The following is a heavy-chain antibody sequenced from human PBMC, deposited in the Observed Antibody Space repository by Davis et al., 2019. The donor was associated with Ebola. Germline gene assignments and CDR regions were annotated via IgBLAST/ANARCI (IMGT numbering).Heavy chain of an antibody. D-gene: IGHD6-19*01. Sequence: AASVKVSCKASGGTFNNYAITWVRQAPGQGLEWMGWINPHNGNTNYAQNVQGRVTMTTDTSTSTAYMEVGILRSDDTAVYYCARDLPTSVLIAVAGNLFDYWGQGTLVTVSS. CDR1: GGTFNNYA. CDR2: INPHNGNT. V-gene: IGHV1-18*01. J-gene: IGHJ4*02. CDR3: ARDLPTSVLIAVAGNLFDY.